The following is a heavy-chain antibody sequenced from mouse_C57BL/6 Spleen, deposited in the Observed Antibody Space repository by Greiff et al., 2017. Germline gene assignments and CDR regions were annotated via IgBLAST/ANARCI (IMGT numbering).Heavy chain of an antibody. CDR3: ASSGITTVVADY. D-gene: IGHD1-1*01. CDR2: IYPRSGNT. Sequence: VQLQQSGAELARPGASVKLSCKASGYTFTSYGISWVKQRTGQGLEWIGEIYPRSGNTYYNEKFKGKATLTADKSSSTAYMELRSLTSEDSAVYFCASSGITTVVADYWGQGTTLTVSS. V-gene: IGHV1-81*01. J-gene: IGHJ2*01. CDR1: GYTFTSYG.